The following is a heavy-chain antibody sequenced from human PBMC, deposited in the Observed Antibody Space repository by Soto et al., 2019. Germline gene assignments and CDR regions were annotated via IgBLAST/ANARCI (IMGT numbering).Heavy chain of an antibody. J-gene: IGHJ4*02. Sequence: QVQLVESGGGVVQPGRSLRLSCAASGFTFSSYGMHWVRQAPGKGLEWVAVISYDGSNKYYADSVKGRFTISRDNSKNTLYLQMNSLRAGDTAVYYCAKDLSSSWWTVGDYWGQGTLVTVSS. CDR3: AKDLSSSWWTVGDY. CDR1: GFTFSSYG. V-gene: IGHV3-30*18. CDR2: ISYDGSNK. D-gene: IGHD6-13*01.